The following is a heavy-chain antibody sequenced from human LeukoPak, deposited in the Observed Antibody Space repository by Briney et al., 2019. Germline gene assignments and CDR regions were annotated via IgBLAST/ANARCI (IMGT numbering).Heavy chain of an antibody. V-gene: IGHV1-18*01. CDR2: ISACNGNT. D-gene: IGHD3-10*01. J-gene: IGHJ4*02. CDR1: GYTFTSYG. CDR3: ARDYGPTHYYGSGALLSPDY. Sequence: ASVKVSCKASGYTFTSYGISWVRQAPGQGLEWLGWISACNGNTNYAQKLQGRVNMTRDTSTSTGYMEVRRLRSDDTAVYYCARDYGPTHYYGSGALLSPDYWGQGTLVTVSS.